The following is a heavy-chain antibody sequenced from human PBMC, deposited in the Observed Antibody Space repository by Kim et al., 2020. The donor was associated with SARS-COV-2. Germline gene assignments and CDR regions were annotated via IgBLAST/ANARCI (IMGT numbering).Heavy chain of an antibody. CDR2: T. D-gene: IGHD6-19*01. J-gene: IGHJ5*02. Sequence: TYYAGSMTGRFTISRDNCRSTLYLQMNSLRAEDTAVYYGAKDLKQWGVSPWGQGTLVTVSS. V-gene: IGHV3-23*01. CDR3: AKDLKQWGVSP.